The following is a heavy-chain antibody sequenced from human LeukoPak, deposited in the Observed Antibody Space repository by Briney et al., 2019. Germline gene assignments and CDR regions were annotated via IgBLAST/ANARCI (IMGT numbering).Heavy chain of an antibody. Sequence: KPSETLSLTCAVYGGSFSGYYWSWIRQPPGKGLEWIGEINHSGSTNYNPSLKSRVTISVDTSKNQFSLKLSSVTAADTAVYYCAAADTVDYWGQGALVTVSS. CDR1: GGSFSGYY. J-gene: IGHJ4*02. CDR2: INHSGST. D-gene: IGHD6-13*01. V-gene: IGHV4-34*01. CDR3: AAADTVDY.